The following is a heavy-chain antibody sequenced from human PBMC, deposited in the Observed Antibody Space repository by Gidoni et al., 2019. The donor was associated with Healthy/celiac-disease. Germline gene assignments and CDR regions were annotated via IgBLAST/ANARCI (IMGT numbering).Heavy chain of an antibody. CDR2: ISGSGGST. V-gene: IGHV3-23*01. Sequence: EVQLLESWGGLVQPGGSLRLSCAACGFTFSSYAMSWVRQAPGKGLEWVSTISGSGGSTYYADSVKGRFTISRDNSKNTLYLQMNSLRAEDTAVYYCAKVQRSSIDYWGQGTLVTVSX. CDR3: AKVQRSSIDY. J-gene: IGHJ4*02. D-gene: IGHD3-10*01. CDR1: GFTFSSYA.